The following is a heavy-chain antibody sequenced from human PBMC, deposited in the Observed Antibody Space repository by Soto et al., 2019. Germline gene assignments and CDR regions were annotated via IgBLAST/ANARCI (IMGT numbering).Heavy chain of an antibody. CDR3: ARKDYPVDY. CDR1: GGSISSYY. D-gene: IGHD3-16*01. V-gene: IGHV4-59*01. CDR2: IYNGGYT. Sequence: SETLSLTCTVSGGSISSYYWSWIRQTPGKGLEWIGYIYNGGYTNYNPSLQSRVTISIDTSKNLFSLKLSSVTAADTAVYYCARKDYPVDYWGQGTLVTVSS. J-gene: IGHJ4*02.